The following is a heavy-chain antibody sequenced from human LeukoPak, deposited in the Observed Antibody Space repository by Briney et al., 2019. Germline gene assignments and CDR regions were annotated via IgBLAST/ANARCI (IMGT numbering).Heavy chain of an antibody. Sequence: GGSLRLSCAASGFTFSSYWMSWVRQAPGKGLEWVSGISWNSGSIGCADSVKGRFTISRDNAKNSLYLQMNSLRAEDTALYYCAKAMVRGVTLFDYWGQGTLVTVSS. J-gene: IGHJ4*02. CDR3: AKAMVRGVTLFDY. V-gene: IGHV3-9*01. D-gene: IGHD3-10*01. CDR2: ISWNSGSI. CDR1: GFTFSSYW.